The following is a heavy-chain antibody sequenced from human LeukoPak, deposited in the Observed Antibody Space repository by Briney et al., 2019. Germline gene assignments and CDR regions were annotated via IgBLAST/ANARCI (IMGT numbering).Heavy chain of an antibody. Sequence: QPGRSLRLSCAASGFTFRSYGMHWVRQAPGKGLEWVAIISYDGSNKYYADSVKGRFTISRDNSKNTLYLQMNSLRAEDTAVYYCAKDHRRYYYDSTGYYFDYWGQGTLVTVSS. V-gene: IGHV3-30*18. D-gene: IGHD3-22*01. J-gene: IGHJ4*02. CDR1: GFTFRSYG. CDR3: AKDHRRYYYDSTGYYFDY. CDR2: ISYDGSNK.